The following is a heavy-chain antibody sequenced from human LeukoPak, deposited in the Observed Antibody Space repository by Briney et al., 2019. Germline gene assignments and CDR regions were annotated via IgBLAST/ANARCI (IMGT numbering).Heavy chain of an antibody. J-gene: IGHJ3*02. CDR3: AKDDGGSPPDAFDI. V-gene: IGHV3-23*01. CDR2: ISYSGGST. CDR1: GFTFSSYA. Sequence: GGSLRLSCAASGFTFSSYAMSWVRQAPGKGLEWVSTISYSGGSTYYADSVKGRFAISRDSSKNTLYLQMNDLRGEDTAVYYCAKDDGGSPPDAFDIWGQGTLVTVSS. D-gene: IGHD3-10*01.